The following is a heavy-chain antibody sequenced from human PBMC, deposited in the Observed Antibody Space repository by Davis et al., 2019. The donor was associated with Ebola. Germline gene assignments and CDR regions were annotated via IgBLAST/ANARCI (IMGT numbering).Heavy chain of an antibody. V-gene: IGHV3-7*01. CDR2: IKQDGSEK. CDR3: ARKGSLRGRPFDY. CDR1: GFTFSSYW. Sequence: PGGSLRLSCAASGFTFSSYWMSWVRQAPGKGLEWVANIKQDGSEKYYVDSVKGRFTISRDNAKNSLYLQMNSLRAEDTAVYYCARKGSLRGRPFDYWGQGTLVTVSS. J-gene: IGHJ4*02.